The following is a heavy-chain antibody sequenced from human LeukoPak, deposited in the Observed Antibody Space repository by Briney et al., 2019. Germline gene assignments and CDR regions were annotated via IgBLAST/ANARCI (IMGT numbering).Heavy chain of an antibody. J-gene: IGHJ4*02. Sequence: SETLSLTCTVSGYSISSGYYWGWIRQPPGKGLEWIGSIYHNGSTYYNPSLKSRVTMSVDTSKNRFSLKLSSVTAADTALYYCARDKYFYDSRGYLFDYWGQGTLVTVSS. CDR3: ARDKYFYDSRGYLFDY. D-gene: IGHD3-22*01. CDR1: GYSISSGYY. CDR2: IYHNGST. V-gene: IGHV4-38-2*02.